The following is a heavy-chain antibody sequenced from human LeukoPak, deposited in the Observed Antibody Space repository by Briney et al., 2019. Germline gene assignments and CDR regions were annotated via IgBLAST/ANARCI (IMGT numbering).Heavy chain of an antibody. Sequence: PSETLSLTCTVSGGSISSYYWSWIRQPAGKGLEWIGRIYTSGSTNYNPSLRSRVTMSVDTSKNQFSLKLSSVTAADTAVYYCARDVYGSGSSYFDYWGQGTLVTVSS. CDR2: IYTSGST. CDR1: GGSISSYY. J-gene: IGHJ4*02. V-gene: IGHV4-4*07. D-gene: IGHD3-10*01. CDR3: ARDVYGSGSSYFDY.